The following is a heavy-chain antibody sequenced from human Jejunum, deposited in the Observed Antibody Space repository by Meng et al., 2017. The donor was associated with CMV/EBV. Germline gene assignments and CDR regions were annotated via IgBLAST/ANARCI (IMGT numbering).Heavy chain of an antibody. CDR3: ARQKCGGDCDMDV. J-gene: IGHJ6*02. Sequence: FSFSKYGIHWVRQAPGKGLEWVAFIRYDGGKEYYADSVKGRFSISRNNAKNSLFLQMDGLRAEDTAVYYCARQKCGGDCDMDVWGQGTTVTVSS. CDR2: IRYDGGKE. D-gene: IGHD2-21*01. CDR1: FSFSKYG. V-gene: IGHV3-33*01.